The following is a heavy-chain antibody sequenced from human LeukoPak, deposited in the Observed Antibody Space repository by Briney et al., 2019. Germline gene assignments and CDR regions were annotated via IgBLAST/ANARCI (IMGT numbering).Heavy chain of an antibody. Sequence: GASVKVSCKASGYTFTGYYMHWVRQAPGQGLEWMGWIKPNSGGTNSAQKFQGRATMTRDTSISTAYMELSRLRSDDTAVYYCARVGSDSSGWRRFDYWGQGTLVTVSS. CDR2: IKPNSGGT. CDR3: ARVGSDSSGWRRFDY. J-gene: IGHJ4*02. D-gene: IGHD6-19*01. CDR1: GYTFTGYY. V-gene: IGHV1-2*02.